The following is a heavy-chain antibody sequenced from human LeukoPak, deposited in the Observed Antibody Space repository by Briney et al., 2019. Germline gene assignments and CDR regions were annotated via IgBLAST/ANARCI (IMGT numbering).Heavy chain of an antibody. J-gene: IGHJ3*02. CDR2: IKQDGSEK. D-gene: IGHD1-14*01. CDR1: GFTFSSYW. CDR3: AREPITSGAFDI. Sequence: GGSLRLSCAASGFTFSSYWVSWVRQAPGKGLEWVANIKQDGSEKYYVDSVKGRFTISRDNAKNSLYLQMNSLRAEDTAVYYCAREPITSGAFDIWGQGTMVTVSS. V-gene: IGHV3-7*01.